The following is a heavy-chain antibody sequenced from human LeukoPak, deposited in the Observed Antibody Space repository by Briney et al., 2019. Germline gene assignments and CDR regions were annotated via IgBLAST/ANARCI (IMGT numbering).Heavy chain of an antibody. CDR2: SNTDGSST. CDR3: ARGYSDYYYFDS. CDR1: GFTFSRYW. J-gene: IGHJ4*02. V-gene: IGHV3-74*01. Sequence: GGSLRLSCAASGFTFSRYWMHWVRQVLGKGLVWVSRSNTDGSSTNYTDSVKGRFTISRDNAKSTLYLQMNSLRAEDTAVYYCARGYSDYYYFDSWGQGTLVTVSS. D-gene: IGHD4-11*01.